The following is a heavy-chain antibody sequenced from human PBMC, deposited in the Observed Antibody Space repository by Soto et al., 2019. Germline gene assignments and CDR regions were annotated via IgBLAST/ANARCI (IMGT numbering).Heavy chain of an antibody. Sequence: EVQLVGSGGGLVKPGGSLRLSCAASGFSFSNAWMSWVRQAPGKGLQWVGRIKSKSAGGTTDSAAPVKGRFTISRDDSKNTLYLQMNSLKTGDTAVYYCTTSPHYDYVWGSSYWGQGTLVTVSS. J-gene: IGHJ4*02. CDR1: GFSFSNAW. CDR3: TTSPHYDYVWGSSY. D-gene: IGHD3-16*01. V-gene: IGHV3-15*01. CDR2: IKSKSAGGTT.